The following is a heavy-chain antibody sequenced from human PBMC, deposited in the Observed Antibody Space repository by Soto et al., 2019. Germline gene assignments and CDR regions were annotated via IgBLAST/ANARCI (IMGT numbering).Heavy chain of an antibody. CDR1: GFTFSTYA. CDR3: AKSYSSNWYDYFDY. CDR2: ISGSDGST. V-gene: IGHV3-23*01. J-gene: IGHJ4*02. D-gene: IGHD6-13*01. Sequence: LRLSCAASGFTFSTYAMSWVRQAPGKGLEWVSAISGSDGSTYYADSVKGRFTISRDNSENTLYLQMNSLRAEDTALYFCAKSYSSNWYDYFDYWGQGTLVTVSS.